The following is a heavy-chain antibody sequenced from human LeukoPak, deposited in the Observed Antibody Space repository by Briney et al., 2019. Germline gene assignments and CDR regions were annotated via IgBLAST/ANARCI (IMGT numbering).Heavy chain of an antibody. D-gene: IGHD3-22*01. J-gene: IGHJ3*02. CDR3: ARDLSDSSGYYAFDI. Sequence: PGGSLRLSCAASGFTFSSYSMSWVRQAPGKGLEWVSSISSSSTYRYYAASVRGRFTISRDNAKNSLYLQMNSLRAEDTAVYYCARDLSDSSGYYAFDIWGQGTMVTVSS. CDR1: GFTFSSYS. V-gene: IGHV3-21*01. CDR2: ISSSSTYR.